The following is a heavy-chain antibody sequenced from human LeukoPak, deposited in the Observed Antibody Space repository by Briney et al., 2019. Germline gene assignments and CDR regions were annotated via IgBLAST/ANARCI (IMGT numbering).Heavy chain of an antibody. D-gene: IGHD2-2*01. J-gene: IGHJ4*02. Sequence: SQTLSLTCTVSGGSISSSDYFWSWIRQPPGKGLEWIGYIHYSGSTYYNPSLKSRVTISVDTSKNQFSLKLSSVTAADTAVYYCARSHQYCSSTSCPLQYYFDYWGQGTLVTVSS. CDR1: GGSISSSDYF. CDR3: ARSHQYCSSTSCPLQYYFDY. CDR2: IHYSGST. V-gene: IGHV4-30-4*08.